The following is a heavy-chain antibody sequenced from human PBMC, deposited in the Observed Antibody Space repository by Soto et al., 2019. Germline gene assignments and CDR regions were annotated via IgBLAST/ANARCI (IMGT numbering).Heavy chain of an antibody. CDR1: GFTFSSYA. D-gene: IGHD3-10*01. CDR2: ISYDGSNK. J-gene: IGHJ4*02. Sequence: QVQLVESGGGVVQPGRSLRLSCAASGFTFSSYAMHWVRQAPGKGLEWVAVISYDGSNKYYADSVKGRFTISRDKSVNTLSLQMHSARAEHTAVYYCARVLDVCITLFRGGMFDYWGQGPLVAVSS. CDR3: ARVLDVCITLFRGGMFDY. V-gene: IGHV3-30-3*01.